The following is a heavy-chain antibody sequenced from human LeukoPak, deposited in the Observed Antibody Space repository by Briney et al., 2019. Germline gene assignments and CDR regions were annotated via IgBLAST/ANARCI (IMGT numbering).Heavy chain of an antibody. V-gene: IGHV1-69*04. CDR2: IIPILGIA. CDR1: GGTFSSYA. CDR3: ARDILTGYSIY. J-gene: IGHJ4*02. D-gene: IGHD3-9*01. Sequence: SVKVSCTASGGTFSSYAISWVRQAPGQGLEWMGRIIPILGIANYAQKFQGRVTITADKSTSTAYMELSSLRSEDTAVYYCARDILTGYSIYWGQGTLVTVSS.